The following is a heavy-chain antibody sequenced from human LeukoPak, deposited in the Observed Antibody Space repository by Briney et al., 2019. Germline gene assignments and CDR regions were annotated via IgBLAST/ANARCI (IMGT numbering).Heavy chain of an antibody. J-gene: IGHJ4*02. CDR1: GFTFNYYW. V-gene: IGHV3-7*01. Sequence: SGGSLTLSCAASGFTFNYYWMTWVRQAPGKGLQWVANINQHGIEKYYVDSVKGRFTISRDNAKNSLYLQMNSLRAEDTAVYYCARLREIPVFGVVTKSTSYFDYWGQGTLVTVSS. CDR3: ARLREIPVFGVVTKSTSYFDY. CDR2: INQHGIEK. D-gene: IGHD3-3*01.